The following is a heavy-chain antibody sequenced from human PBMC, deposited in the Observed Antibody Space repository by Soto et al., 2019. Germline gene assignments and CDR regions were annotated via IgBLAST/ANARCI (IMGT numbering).Heavy chain of an antibody. CDR1: GFSLTTNGVG. Sequence: QITLKESGPALVTPTQTLTLTCTFSGFSLTTNGVGVGWIRQPPGETLEWLALIYWDDDKRYRPSLRSRLAINKDPSKNQLVLTSTDMDPVDTATYFGAHRLFGKRAPWHGGYFDFWGQGTLVTVSS. V-gene: IGHV2-5*02. D-gene: IGHD3-16*01. CDR2: IYWDDDK. CDR3: AHRLFGKRAPWHGGYFDF. J-gene: IGHJ4*02.